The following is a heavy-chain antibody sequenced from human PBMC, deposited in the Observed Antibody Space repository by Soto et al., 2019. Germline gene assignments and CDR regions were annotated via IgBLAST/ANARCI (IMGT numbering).Heavy chain of an antibody. CDR2: IKSKTDGGTT. CDR3: TDSGYDSWFDP. J-gene: IGHJ5*02. V-gene: IGHV3-15*01. CDR1: GFTFSNAW. D-gene: IGHD5-12*01. Sequence: LRLSCAASGFTFSNAWMSWVRQAPGKGLEWVGRIKSKTDGGTTDYAAPVKGRFTISRDDSKNTLYLQMNSLKTEDTAVYYCTDSGYDSWFDPWGQGTLVTVSS.